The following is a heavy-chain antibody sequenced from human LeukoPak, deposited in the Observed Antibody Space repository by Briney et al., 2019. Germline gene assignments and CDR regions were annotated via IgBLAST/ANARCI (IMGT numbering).Heavy chain of an antibody. CDR3: ARDDLGTSYYNYGMDV. Sequence: GSLRLSCAASGFTFGTYSMNWVRQAPGKGLEWVSYISSSGSTIYYRDSVKGRFTISRDNAKNSLYLEMNSPRVEDSAVYYCARDDLGTSYYNYGMDVWGQGTTVTVSS. D-gene: IGHD3/OR15-3a*01. CDR1: GFTFGTYS. CDR2: ISSSGSTI. J-gene: IGHJ6*02. V-gene: IGHV3-48*01.